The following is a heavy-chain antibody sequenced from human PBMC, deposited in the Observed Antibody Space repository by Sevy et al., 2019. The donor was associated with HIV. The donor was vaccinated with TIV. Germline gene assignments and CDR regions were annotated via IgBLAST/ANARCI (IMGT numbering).Heavy chain of an antibody. CDR3: ANSPDYYDSSRDAFDI. J-gene: IGHJ3*02. D-gene: IGHD3-22*01. V-gene: IGHV1-24*01. CDR2: YDPEDGET. Sequence: ASVKVSCKVSGYSVSDLSIHWVRQAPGKGLEWMGGYDPEDGETIYAQKFQGRVTMTEDTSTDTAYMELSSLRSEDTAVYYCANSPDYYDSSRDAFDIWGQGTMVTVSS. CDR1: GYSVSDLS.